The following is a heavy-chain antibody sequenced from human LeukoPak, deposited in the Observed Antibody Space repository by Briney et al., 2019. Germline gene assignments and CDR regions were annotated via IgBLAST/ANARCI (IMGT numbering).Heavy chain of an antibody. D-gene: IGHD2-15*01. CDR3: ASLVVVAATNWFDP. V-gene: IGHV3-7*01. Sequence: GGSLRLSCAASGFTFSSYWMSWVRQAPGKGLEWVANIKQDGSEKYYVDSVKGRFTISRDNAKNSLYLQMNSLRAEDTAVYYCASLVVVAATNWFDPWGQGTLVTVSS. CDR1: GFTFSSYW. J-gene: IGHJ5*02. CDR2: IKQDGSEK.